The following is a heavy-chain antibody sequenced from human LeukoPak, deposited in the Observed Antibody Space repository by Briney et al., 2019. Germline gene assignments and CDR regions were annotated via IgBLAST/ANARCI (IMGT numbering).Heavy chain of an antibody. V-gene: IGHV1-2*02. Sequence: ASVKVSCKASGYTFTGYYMHWVRQAPGQGLEWMGWINPNSGGTNYAQKFQGRVTMTRDTSISTAYMELSRLRSDDTAVYYCARGDTWIQLGYSGYDYYHWGQGTLVTVSS. CDR1: GYTFTGYY. D-gene: IGHD5-12*01. J-gene: IGHJ5*02. CDR2: INPNSGGT. CDR3: ARGDTWIQLGYSGYDYYH.